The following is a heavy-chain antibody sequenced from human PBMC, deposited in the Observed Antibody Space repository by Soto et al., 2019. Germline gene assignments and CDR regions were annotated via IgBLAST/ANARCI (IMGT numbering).Heavy chain of an antibody. D-gene: IGHD3-22*01. V-gene: IGHV1-46*01. CDR1: GYTFTSYY. J-gene: IGHJ4*02. CDR3: ARLPLYYYDSSGYYDGDY. Sequence: GASVKVSCKASGYTFTSYYMHWVRQAPGQGLEWMGIINPSGGSTSYAQKFQGRVTMTRDTSTSTVYMELSSLRSEDTAVYYCARLPLYYYDSSGYYDGDYWGQGTLVTVSS. CDR2: INPSGGST.